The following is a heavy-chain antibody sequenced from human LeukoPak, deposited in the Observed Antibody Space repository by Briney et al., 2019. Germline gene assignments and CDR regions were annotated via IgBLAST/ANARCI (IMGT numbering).Heavy chain of an antibody. V-gene: IGHV3-9*01. J-gene: IGHJ6*02. CDR3: AKGQRAYYYYGMDV. CDR2: ISWNSGSI. Sequence: LSCAVARFIVVDLAVRWVGPATGRGAEWVLGISWNSGSIGYADSVKGRFTISRDNAKNSLYLQMNSLRAEDTALYYCAKGQRAYYYYGMDVWGQGTTVTVSS. D-gene: IGHD5-24*01. CDR1: RFIVVDLA.